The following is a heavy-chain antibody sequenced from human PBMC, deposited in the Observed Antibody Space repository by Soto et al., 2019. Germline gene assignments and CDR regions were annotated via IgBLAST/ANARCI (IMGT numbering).Heavy chain of an antibody. D-gene: IGHD3-10*01. CDR1: GFNFSAYG. CDR3: ARCGDVAVGWFDP. J-gene: IGHJ5*02. Sequence: EVQLVESGGGLVKPGQSLRLSCTASGFNFSAYGMSWVRQAPGKGLEWVSSIAFSSLYIYYAESVRGRFVISRDDSKNSLFLQMDGLRTEDTAFYYVARCGDVAVGWFDPWGQGTQVTVSS. V-gene: IGHV3-21*02. CDR2: IAFSSLYI.